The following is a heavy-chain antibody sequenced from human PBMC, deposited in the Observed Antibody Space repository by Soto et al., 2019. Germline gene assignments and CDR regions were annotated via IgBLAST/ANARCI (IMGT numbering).Heavy chain of an antibody. J-gene: IGHJ6*02. CDR3: ARDSGSYDFWSGYYPFGMDV. Sequence: GSLRLSCAASGFTFSSYEMNWVRQAPGKGLEWVSYISSSGSTIYCADSVKGRFTISRDNAKNSLYLQMNSLRAEDTAVYYCARDSGSYDFWSGYYPFGMDVWGQGTTVTVSS. V-gene: IGHV3-48*03. CDR1: GFTFSSYE. D-gene: IGHD3-3*01. CDR2: ISSSGSTI.